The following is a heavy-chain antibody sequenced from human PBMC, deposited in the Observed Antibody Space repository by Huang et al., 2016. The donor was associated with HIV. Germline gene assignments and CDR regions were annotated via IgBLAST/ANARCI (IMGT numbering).Heavy chain of an antibody. CDR1: GYKFSSYW. CDR3: ASRRAAPESYFIDV. CDR2: IYPEDTNT. D-gene: IGHD2-15*01. V-gene: IGHV5-51*03. J-gene: IGHJ6*03. Sequence: EVQLVQSGTEVKKPGESLKISWRGSGYKFSSYWIGWVRQMPGKGLEWVGVIYPEDTNTRYSPSRQGQVTISADKSISTAYVQWSSLKVSDTGVYYCASRRAAPESYFIDVWGKGTTVIVSS.